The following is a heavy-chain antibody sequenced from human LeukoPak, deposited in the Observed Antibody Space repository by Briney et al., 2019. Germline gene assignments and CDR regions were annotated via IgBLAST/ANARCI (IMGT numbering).Heavy chain of an antibody. J-gene: IGHJ4*02. CDR1: GGSISSYW. D-gene: IGHD5-12*01. Sequence: PSETLSLNCSVSGGSISSYWWSWLRQPAGKGLEFIGRIYTTGRTNYNPSLKSRVSMSVDTSKNKFSLELSSVTAADTAVYFCPRAGYTISSYRFDYWGQGALVTVSS. V-gene: IGHV4-4*07. CDR2: IYTTGRT. CDR3: PRAGYTISSYRFDY.